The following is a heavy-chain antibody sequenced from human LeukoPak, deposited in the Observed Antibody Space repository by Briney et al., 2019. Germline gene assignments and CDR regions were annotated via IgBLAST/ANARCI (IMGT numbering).Heavy chain of an antibody. V-gene: IGHV3-15*01. J-gene: IGHJ4*02. CDR1: GFTFSNAW. CDR2: IKSKTDGGTT. Sequence: GGSLRLSCAASGFTFSNAWMSWVRQAPGKGLEWVGRIKSKTDGGTTDYAAPVKGRFTISRDDSKNMLYLQMNSLKTEDTAVYYCTSFPLYSSGWYRDDYWGQGTLVTVSS. D-gene: IGHD6-19*01. CDR3: TSFPLYSSGWYRDDY.